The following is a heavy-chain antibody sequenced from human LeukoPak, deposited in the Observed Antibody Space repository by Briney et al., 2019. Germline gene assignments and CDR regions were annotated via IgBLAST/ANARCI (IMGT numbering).Heavy chain of an antibody. CDR1: GFTFSSYG. Sequence: GGSLRLSCAASGFTFSSYGMHWVRQAPGKGLEWVAFIRYDGSNKYCADSVKGRFTISRDNSKNTLYLQMNSLRAEDTAVYYCAKDLRIVGASRFDPWGQGTLVTVSS. CDR3: AKDLRIVGASRFDP. V-gene: IGHV3-30*02. CDR2: IRYDGSNK. D-gene: IGHD1-26*01. J-gene: IGHJ5*02.